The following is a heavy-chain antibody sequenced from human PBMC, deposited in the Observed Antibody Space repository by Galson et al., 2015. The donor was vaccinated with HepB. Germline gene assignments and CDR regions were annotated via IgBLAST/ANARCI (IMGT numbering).Heavy chain of an antibody. J-gene: IGHJ6*02. CDR2: ISYDGSNK. D-gene: IGHD3-10*01. V-gene: IGHV3-30*04. CDR3: ASLGEYYGSGHPLFSYYGMDV. CDR1: GFTFSSYA. Sequence: SLRLSCAASGFTFSSYAMHWVRQAPGKGLEWVAVISYDGSNKYYADSVKGRFTISRDNSKNTLYLQMNSLRAEDTAVYYCASLGEYYGSGHPLFSYYGMDVWGQGTTVTVSS.